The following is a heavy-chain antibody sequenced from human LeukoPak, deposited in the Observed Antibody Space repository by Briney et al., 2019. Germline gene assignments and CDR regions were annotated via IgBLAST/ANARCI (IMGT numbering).Heavy chain of an antibody. D-gene: IGHD3-10*01. CDR1: GYSISSGYY. J-gene: IGHJ4*02. Sequence: PSETLTLTCSVSGYSISSGYYGGWIRQPPGKGLEWIGVVYRTGNAYYNPSLKSRVTISIDTSKNQFSLNLTSVTAADTAVYFCAKARGYGSGYFEYWGQGILVPVSS. CDR2: VYRTGNA. CDR3: AKARGYGSGYFEY. V-gene: IGHV4-38-2*02.